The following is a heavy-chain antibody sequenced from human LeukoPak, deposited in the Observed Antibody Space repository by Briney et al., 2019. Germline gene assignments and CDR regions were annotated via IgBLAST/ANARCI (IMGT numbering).Heavy chain of an antibody. CDR2: IYTSGST. V-gene: IGHV4-61*02. CDR3: AGDSAYYDFWSGYSYFDY. D-gene: IGHD3-3*01. Sequence: SETLSLTCTVSGGSISSGSYYWSWIRQPAGKGLEWIGRIYTSGSTNYNPSLKSRVTISVDTSKNQFSLKLSSVTAADTAVYYCAGDSAYYDFWSGYSYFDYWGQGTLVTVSS. CDR1: GGSISSGSYY. J-gene: IGHJ4*02.